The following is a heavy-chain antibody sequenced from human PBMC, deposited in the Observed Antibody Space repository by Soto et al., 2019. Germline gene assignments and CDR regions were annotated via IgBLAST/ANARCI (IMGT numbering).Heavy chain of an antibody. D-gene: IGHD2-2*02. CDR3: ARQLSPYTCFDY. V-gene: IGHV1-2*04. CDR1: GYTFTGYY. Sequence: QVQLVQSGAEVKKPGASVKVSCKASGYTFTGYYMHWVRQAPGQGLEWMGWINLNSGGTNYAQKFQGWVTMTRDTSISTAYMELSRLRSADTAVYYCARQLSPYTCFDYWGQGTLVTVSS. CDR2: INLNSGGT. J-gene: IGHJ4*02.